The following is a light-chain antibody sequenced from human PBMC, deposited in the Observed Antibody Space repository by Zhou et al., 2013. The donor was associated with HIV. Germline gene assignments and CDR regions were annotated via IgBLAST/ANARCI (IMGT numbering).Light chain of an antibody. V-gene: IGKV1-33*01. J-gene: IGKJ4*01. CDR1: RDIEIF. CDR2: TTS. CDR3: QQYYDLPLT. Sequence: DVQMTQFPSSLSASVGDRVTVTCQASRDIEIFLNWYHQRPGRAPKLLVYTTSNLERGVPSRFRGFASGTNFTFTITSLQPEDAGTFYCQQYYDLPLTFGGGTRVDIK.